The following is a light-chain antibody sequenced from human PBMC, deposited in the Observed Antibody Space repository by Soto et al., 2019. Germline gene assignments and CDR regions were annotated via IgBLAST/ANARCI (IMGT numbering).Light chain of an antibody. V-gene: IGKV1-39*01. CDR1: QSISSY. J-gene: IGKJ1*01. CDR2: AAS. Sequence: DIHMTQSPSCLSAAVGDRVTITFRASQSISSYLNWYQQKPGKAPKLLIYAASSLQSGVPSRFSGSVSGTDFTLTISSLQPEDFATYYCQQSYSTPRTFGQGTKVDI. CDR3: QQSYSTPRT.